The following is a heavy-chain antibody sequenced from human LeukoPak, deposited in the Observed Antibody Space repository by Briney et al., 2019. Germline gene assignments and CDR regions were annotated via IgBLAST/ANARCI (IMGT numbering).Heavy chain of an antibody. CDR1: GFTFSTYS. CDR2: ISYSSSYI. V-gene: IGHV3-21*01. J-gene: IGHJ3*02. D-gene: IGHD3-3*01. CDR3: ARDFFPLPNAFDI. Sequence: GGSLRLSCAASGFTFSTYSMNWVRQAPGKGPEWVSSISYSSSYIYYADSVKGRFTISRDNAKNSLYLQMNSLRAEDTAVYYCARDFFPLPNAFDIWGQGTMVTVSP.